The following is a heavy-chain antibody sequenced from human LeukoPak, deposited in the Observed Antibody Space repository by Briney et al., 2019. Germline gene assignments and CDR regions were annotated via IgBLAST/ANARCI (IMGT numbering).Heavy chain of an antibody. CDR2: ISGSGGST. J-gene: IGHJ6*03. V-gene: IGHV3-23*01. Sequence: GGSLRLSCAASGFTFSSYGMSWVRQAPGKGLEWVSAISGSGGSTYYADSVKGRFTISRDNSKNTLYLQMNSLRAEDTAVYYCAKDGTIIDYYYYMDVWGKGTTVTVSS. CDR3: AKDGTIIDYYYYMDV. CDR1: GFTFSSYG. D-gene: IGHD2-2*01.